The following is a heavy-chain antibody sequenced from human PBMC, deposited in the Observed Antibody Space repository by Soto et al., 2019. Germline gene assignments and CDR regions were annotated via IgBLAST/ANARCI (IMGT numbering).Heavy chain of an antibody. CDR3: ARDKDRQQLGGNYYYILDV. CDR2: IMPVFATP. CDR1: GGTFSTSA. Sequence: QVQLVQSGAEVKKPGSSVKVSCKASGGTFSTSAISCVRQAPGQGLEWVGGIMPVFATPDYAQKFQGRVTISADESTTTAYLELTSLRTDDTAVYYCARDKDRQQLGGNYYYILDVWGQGTAIIVSS. V-gene: IGHV1-69*12. J-gene: IGHJ6*02. D-gene: IGHD3-3*02.